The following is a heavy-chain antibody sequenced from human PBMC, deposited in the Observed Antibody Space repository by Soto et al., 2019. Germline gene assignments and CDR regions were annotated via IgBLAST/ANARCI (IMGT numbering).Heavy chain of an antibody. CDR2: IYYSGST. D-gene: IGHD3-22*01. Sequence: NLSPPSTISAGSPNSSSYYQGLVRPPPGKGLEWIGSIYYSGSTYYNPSLKSRVTISVDTSKNQFSLKLSSVTAADTAVYYCASGYPRTFGMDVWGQGTTVTVSS. CDR3: ASGYPRTFGMDV. J-gene: IGHJ6*02. V-gene: IGHV4-39*01. CDR1: AGSPNSSSYY.